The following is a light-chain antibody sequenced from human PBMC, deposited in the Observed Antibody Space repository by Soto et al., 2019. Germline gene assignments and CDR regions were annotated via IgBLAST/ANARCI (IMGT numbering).Light chain of an antibody. Sequence: DVVMTQSPLSLPVTLGQPASISCRSSQSLVYSDGNTYLSWFQQRPGQSPRRLIYKVSYRDSGVPDRFSGSGSGTDFTLKISRVEADDVGVYYCMQGTHWPRTFGQGTKVESK. CDR2: KVS. J-gene: IGKJ1*01. V-gene: IGKV2-30*01. CDR3: MQGTHWPRT. CDR1: QSLVYSDGNTY.